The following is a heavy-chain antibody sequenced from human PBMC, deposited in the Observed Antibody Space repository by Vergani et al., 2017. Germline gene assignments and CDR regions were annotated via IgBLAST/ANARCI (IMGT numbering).Heavy chain of an antibody. D-gene: IGHD2/OR15-2a*01. J-gene: IGHJ6*04. CDR3: AAWDGGSCNVSGSHPRDV. Sequence: QVQLVQSGAEVKKPGSSMKVSCKASGGTFSTYAISWVRQAPGQGLEWMGGIIPMFGLGNYAQKFQGRLTITADEGTNTAYMELTSLRSEDTAVYFCAAWDGGSCNVSGSHPRDVWGRGTTVTVSS. V-gene: IGHV1-69*01. CDR1: GGTFSTYA. CDR2: IIPMFGLG.